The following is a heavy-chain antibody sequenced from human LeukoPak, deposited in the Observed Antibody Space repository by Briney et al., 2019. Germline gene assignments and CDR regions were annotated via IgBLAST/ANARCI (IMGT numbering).Heavy chain of an antibody. J-gene: IGHJ4*02. CDR2: IYSDNT. V-gene: IGHV3-53*01. CDR3: ARRAGAYSHPYDY. Sequence: GGSLRLSCAASGFTVSRNEMRWVRQAPGKGLEWVSFIYSDNTHYSDSVKGRFTISRDNSRNTLYLQMNSLRAEDTAVYYCARRAGAYSHPYDYWGQGTLVTVSS. CDR1: GFTVSRNE. D-gene: IGHD4/OR15-4a*01.